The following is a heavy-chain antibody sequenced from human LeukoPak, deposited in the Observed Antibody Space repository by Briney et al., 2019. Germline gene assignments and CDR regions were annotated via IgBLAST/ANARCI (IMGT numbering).Heavy chain of an antibody. D-gene: IGHD3-22*01. V-gene: IGHV1-18*01. CDR3: ARGHRTAAYDSTGSDY. CDR2: ISAYNGNT. CDR1: GYTFISYG. J-gene: IGHJ4*02. Sequence: GASVKVSCKASGYTFISYGISWVRQAHGQGLEWVGWISAYNGNTNYAQQFQGRVTMTTDTSTSTAYMELRSLRSDDTAVYYCARGHRTAAYDSTGSDYWGQGTLVTASS.